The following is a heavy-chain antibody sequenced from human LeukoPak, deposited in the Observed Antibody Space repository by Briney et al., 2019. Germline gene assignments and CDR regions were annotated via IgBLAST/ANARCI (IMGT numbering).Heavy chain of an antibody. CDR1: GGSISSSSYY. D-gene: IGHD1-26*01. Sequence: SETLSLTCTVSGGSISSSSYYWGWIRQPPGKGLEWIGSIYHSGSTYYNPSLKSRVTISVDTSKNQFSLKLSSVTAADSAVYYCAVVGATHDYWGQGTLVTVSS. CDR2: IYHSGST. CDR3: AVVGATHDY. V-gene: IGHV4-39*07. J-gene: IGHJ4*02.